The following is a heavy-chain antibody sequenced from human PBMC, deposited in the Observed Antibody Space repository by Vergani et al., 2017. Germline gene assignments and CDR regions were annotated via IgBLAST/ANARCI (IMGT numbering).Heavy chain of an antibody. V-gene: IGHV3-30*02. CDR2: IRYDGSNK. J-gene: IGHJ4*02. Sequence: QVQLVESGGGVVQPGGSLRLSCAASGFTFSSYGMHWVRQAPGKGLEWVAFIRYDGSNKYYADSVKGRFTISRDNSKNTLYLQMNSLRAEDTAVYYCARQGYCSSTSCGFDYWGQGTLVTVSS. CDR3: ARQGYCSSTSCGFDY. D-gene: IGHD2-2*01. CDR1: GFTFSSYG.